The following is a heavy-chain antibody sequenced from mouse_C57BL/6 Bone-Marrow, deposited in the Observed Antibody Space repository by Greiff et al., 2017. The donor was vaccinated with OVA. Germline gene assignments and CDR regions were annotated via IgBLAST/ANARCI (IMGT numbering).Heavy chain of an antibody. V-gene: IGHV5-9-1*02. CDR1: GFTFSSYA. D-gene: IGHD1-1*01. Sequence: EVHLVESGEGLVKPGGSLKLSCAASGFTFSSYAMSWVRQTPEKRLEWVAYISSGGDYIYYADTVKGRFTISRDNARNTLYLQMSSLKSEDTAMYYCTRDRAYGSSYEHYFDYWGQGTTLTVSS. CDR2: ISSGGDYI. J-gene: IGHJ2*01. CDR3: TRDRAYGSSYEHYFDY.